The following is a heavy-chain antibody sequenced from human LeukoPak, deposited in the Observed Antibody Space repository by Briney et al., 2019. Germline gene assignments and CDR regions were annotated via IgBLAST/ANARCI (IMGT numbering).Heavy chain of an antibody. V-gene: IGHV3-33*06. J-gene: IGHJ6*03. CDR3: AKDGRYCSGTRCYFGGPYYYYYYMDV. CDR2: IWYDGSNK. Sequence: GKSLRLSCAASGFTFSSYGMHWVRQAPGKGLEWVALIWYDGSNKYYADPVKGRITISRDNSKNTLYLQMNSLRAEDTAVYYCAKDGRYCSGTRCYFGGPYYYYYYMDVWGKGTTVTVSS. CDR1: GFTFSSYG. D-gene: IGHD2-2*01.